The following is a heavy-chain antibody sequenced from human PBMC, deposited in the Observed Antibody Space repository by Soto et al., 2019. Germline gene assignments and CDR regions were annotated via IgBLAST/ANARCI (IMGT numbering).Heavy chain of an antibody. CDR2: IKSKTEGGTT. D-gene: IGHD3-16*02. V-gene: IGHV3-15*01. Sequence: PGGSLRLSCAASEFTFTYAWMSWVRQAPGKGLEWVGRIKSKTEGGTTDYAAPVKGRFTISRDESQNTLYLQMNSLKTEDTAVYYCTSLYYGHWGQGTLVT. CDR1: EFTFTYAW. CDR3: TSLYYGH. J-gene: IGHJ4*02.